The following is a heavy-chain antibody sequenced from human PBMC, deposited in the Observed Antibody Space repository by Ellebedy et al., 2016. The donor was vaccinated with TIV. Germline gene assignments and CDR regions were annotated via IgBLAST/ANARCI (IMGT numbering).Heavy chain of an antibody. D-gene: IGHD2-15*01. Sequence: GGSLRLSCEASGFTSDDSAMHWVRQAPGKGLEWVSYISSSSSTIYYADSVKGRFTISRDNAKNSLYLQMNSLRDEDTAVYYCATVEGYCSGGSCYSAHLFDYWGQGTLVTVSS. CDR3: ATVEGYCSGGSCYSAHLFDY. CDR2: ISSSSSTI. V-gene: IGHV3-48*02. CDR1: GFTSDDSA. J-gene: IGHJ4*02.